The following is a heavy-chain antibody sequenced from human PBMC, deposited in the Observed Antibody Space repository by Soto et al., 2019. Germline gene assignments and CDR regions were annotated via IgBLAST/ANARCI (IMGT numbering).Heavy chain of an antibody. CDR3: ARDFYDFWSGYYPENYYFDY. CDR2: IIPIFGTA. V-gene: IGHV1-69*06. D-gene: IGHD3-3*01. Sequence: SVKVSCKASGGTFSSYAISWVRQAPGQGLEWMGGIIPIFGTANYAQKFQGRVTITADKSTSTAYTELSSLRSEDTAVYYCARDFYDFWSGYYPENYYFDYWGQGTLVTVSS. CDR1: GGTFSSYA. J-gene: IGHJ4*02.